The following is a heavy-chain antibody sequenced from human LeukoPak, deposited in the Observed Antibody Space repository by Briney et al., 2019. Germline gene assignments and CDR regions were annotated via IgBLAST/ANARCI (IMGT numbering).Heavy chain of an antibody. V-gene: IGHV4-39*01. D-gene: IGHD3-22*01. CDR1: GGSISSSSYY. J-gene: IGHJ3*02. Sequence: SETLSLTCTVSGGSISSSSYYWGWIRQPPGKGLEWIGSIYYSGSTYYNPSLKSRVTISVDTSKNQFSLKLSSVTAADTAVHYCASNYYDGSGGGAFDIWGQGTMVTVSS. CDR3: ASNYYDGSGGGAFDI. CDR2: IYYSGST.